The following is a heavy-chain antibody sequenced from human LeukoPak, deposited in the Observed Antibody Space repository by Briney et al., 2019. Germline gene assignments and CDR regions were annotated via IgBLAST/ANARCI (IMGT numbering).Heavy chain of an antibody. CDR3: ARSLGYCSGGSCYEISEFDY. CDR2: INPNSGGT. Sequence: RASVKVSCKASGYTFTGYYMHWVRQAPGQGLEWMGWINPNSGGTNYAQKFQGRVTMTRDTSISTAYMELSRLRSDDTAVYYCARSLGYCSGGSCYEISEFDYWGQGTLVTVSS. D-gene: IGHD2-15*01. J-gene: IGHJ4*02. CDR1: GYTFTGYY. V-gene: IGHV1-2*02.